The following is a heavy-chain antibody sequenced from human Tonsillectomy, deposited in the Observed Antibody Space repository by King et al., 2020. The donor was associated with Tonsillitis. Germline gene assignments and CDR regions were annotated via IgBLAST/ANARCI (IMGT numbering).Heavy chain of an antibody. V-gene: IGHV3-21*01. CDR3: ARGGGFSGYAYMDV. J-gene: IGHJ6*03. D-gene: IGHD5-12*01. Sequence: VQLVESGGGLVKPGGSLRLSCAASGFTFSSYSMNWVRQAPGKGLEWVSCISSCGRYIYYAASVKGRFTISRDSAKNSLYLQMTSLRAEDTAVYYCARGGGFSGYAYMDVWGKGTTATVSS. CDR2: ISSCGRYI. CDR1: GFTFSSYS.